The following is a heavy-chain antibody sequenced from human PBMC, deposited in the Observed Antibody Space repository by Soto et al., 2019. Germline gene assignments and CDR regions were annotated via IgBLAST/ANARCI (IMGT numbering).Heavy chain of an antibody. D-gene: IGHD3-3*01. CDR3: ARELRFLEWAQVYYYYGMDV. V-gene: IGHV1-69*01. CDR1: GGTFSSYA. Sequence: QVQLVQSGAEVKKPGSSVKVSCKASGGTFSSYAISWVRQAPGQGLEWMGGIIPIFGTANYAQKFQGRVTITADESTSTAYMELSSLRSEDTAVYYCARELRFLEWAQVYYYYGMDVWGQGTTVTVSS. CDR2: IIPIFGTA. J-gene: IGHJ6*02.